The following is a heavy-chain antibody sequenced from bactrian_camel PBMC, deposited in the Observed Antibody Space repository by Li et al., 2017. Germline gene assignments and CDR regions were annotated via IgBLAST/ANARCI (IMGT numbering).Heavy chain of an antibody. V-gene: IGHV3-2*01. Sequence: HVQLVESGGGSVQAGGSLRLSCKASGYTSTDNCWGWFRQVPGKEREGVAAIYRNGGQTHVLDSVKGRFTISRDNAKNTLYLQMNSLKPEDTAMYYCATGRNCDNWGQGTQVTVS. CDR3: ATGRNCDN. CDR2: IYRNGGQT. CDR1: GYTSTDNC. D-gene: IGHD7*01. J-gene: IGHJ4*01.